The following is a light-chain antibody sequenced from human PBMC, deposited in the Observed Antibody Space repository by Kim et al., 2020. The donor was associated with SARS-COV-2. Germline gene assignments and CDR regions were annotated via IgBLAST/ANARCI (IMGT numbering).Light chain of an antibody. CDR1: ALAKLY. J-gene: IGLJ3*02. CDR2: KDS. V-gene: IGLV3-25*03. CDR3: QSADSSGTSWV. Sequence: SYELTQPPSVSVSPGQTARITCSGDALAKLYAYWYHQKPGQAPVLVIYKDSERPSGIPDRISGSSSGTTVTLTISGVQAEDEADYYCQSADSSGTSWVFGGGTQLTVL.